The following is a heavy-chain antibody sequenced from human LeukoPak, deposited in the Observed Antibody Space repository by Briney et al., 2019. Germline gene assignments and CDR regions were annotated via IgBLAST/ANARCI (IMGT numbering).Heavy chain of an antibody. CDR2: IIPIFGTA. CDR3: ARARRDSSSWYGY. J-gene: IGHJ4*02. D-gene: IGHD6-13*01. CDR1: GGTFSSYA. Sequence: SVKVSCKASGGTFSSYAISWVRQAPGQGLEWMGGIIPIFGTANYAQKFQGRVTITADESTSTAYMELSRLRSDDTAVYYCARARRDSSSWYGYWGQGTLVTVSS. V-gene: IGHV1-69*13.